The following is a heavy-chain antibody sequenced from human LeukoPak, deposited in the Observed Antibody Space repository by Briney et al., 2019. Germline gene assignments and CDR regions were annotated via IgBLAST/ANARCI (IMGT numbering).Heavy chain of an antibody. J-gene: IGHJ6*02. CDR1: GFTFDDYA. D-gene: IGHD3-3*01. CDR2: ISWNSGSI. V-gene: IGHV3-9*01. Sequence: GGSLRLSCAASGFTFDDYAMHWVRQAPGKGLEWVSGISWNSGSIGYADSVKGRFTISRDNAKNSLYLQMNSLRAEDTAVYYCARDTFNYDFWSGYGMDVWGQGTTVTVSS. CDR3: ARDTFNYDFWSGYGMDV.